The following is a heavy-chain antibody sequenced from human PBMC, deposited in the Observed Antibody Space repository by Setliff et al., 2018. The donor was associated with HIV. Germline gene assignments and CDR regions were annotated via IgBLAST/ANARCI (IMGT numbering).Heavy chain of an antibody. CDR1: GYSFSSHP. Sequence: GASVKVSCKTSGYSFSSHPIHWVRQAPGQRPEWMGWIKTGNVDTQYSQKFRDRVTITRDTSADTVYMELSSLRSEDTAVYYCARDRCDSVKCYLYNWFDPWGQGTLVTVSS. V-gene: IGHV1-3*04. CDR2: IKTGNVDT. CDR3: ARDRCDSVKCYLYNWFDP. D-gene: IGHD3-22*01. J-gene: IGHJ5*02.